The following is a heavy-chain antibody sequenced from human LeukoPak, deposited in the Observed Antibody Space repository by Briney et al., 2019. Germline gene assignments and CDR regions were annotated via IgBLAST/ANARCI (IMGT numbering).Heavy chain of an antibody. D-gene: IGHD3-10*01. CDR3: ARASPDVLLWFGELNY. CDR2: INPSGGST. V-gene: IGHV1-46*01. Sequence: ASVKVSCKASGYTFTSYYMHWVRQAPGQGLEWMGIINPSGGSTSYAQKFQGRVTMTRDTSTSTVYMELSSLRSEDTAVYYCARASPDVLLWFGELNYWGQGTLVTVSS. CDR1: GYTFTSYY. J-gene: IGHJ4*02.